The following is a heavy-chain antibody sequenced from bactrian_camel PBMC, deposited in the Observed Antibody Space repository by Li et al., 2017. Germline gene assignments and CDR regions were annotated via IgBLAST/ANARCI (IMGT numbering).Heavy chain of an antibody. J-gene: IGHJ4*01. CDR1: GHMDGPGC. D-gene: IGHD7*01. CDR3: TNRGVAFGYEYNY. V-gene: IGHV3S55*01. CDR2: ISGGGRT. Sequence: QVQLVESGGGSVQAGGSLRLSCTASGHMDGPGCWAWFRQAPGKEREGVATISGGGRTWYADSANGRFTISRDNAKNTLYLQFNTLKTEDTAIYYCTNRGVAFGYEYNYWGQGTQVTVS.